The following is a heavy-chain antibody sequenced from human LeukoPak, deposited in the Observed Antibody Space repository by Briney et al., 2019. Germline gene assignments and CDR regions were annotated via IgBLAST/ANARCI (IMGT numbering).Heavy chain of an antibody. Sequence: SDTLSLTCTVSGVSISSYYWGWIRQPAGKGLEWIGRIYTSGGTNYNPSLKSRVTISVDKSRKQFSLQQSSVTAADTAVYYCARDLGGYSYYYMDVWGKGTTVTVSS. CDR2: IYTSGGT. V-gene: IGHV4-4*07. CDR1: GVSISSYY. J-gene: IGHJ6*03. D-gene: IGHD3-16*01. CDR3: ARDLGGYSYYYMDV.